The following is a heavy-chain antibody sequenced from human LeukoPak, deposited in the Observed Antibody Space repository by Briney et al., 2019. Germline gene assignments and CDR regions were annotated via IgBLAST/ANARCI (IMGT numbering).Heavy chain of an antibody. Sequence: GGSLRLSCAASGFTFSSYSMNWVRQAPGKGLEWVAVISYDGSNKYYADSVKGRFTISRDNSKNTLYLQMNSLRAEDTAVYYCARDRGYGGLFDYWGQGTLVTVSS. CDR3: ARDRGYGGLFDY. J-gene: IGHJ4*02. CDR1: GFTFSSYS. CDR2: ISYDGSNK. D-gene: IGHD4-23*01. V-gene: IGHV3-30*03.